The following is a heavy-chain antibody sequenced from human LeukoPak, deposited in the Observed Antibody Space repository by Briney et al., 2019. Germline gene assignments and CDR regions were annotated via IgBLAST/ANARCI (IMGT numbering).Heavy chain of an antibody. CDR3: ARVYDSSGSEGAFDS. CDR1: GGSISSGGYY. V-gene: IGHV4-31*03. J-gene: IGHJ3*02. Sequence: SETLSLTCTVSGGSISSGGYYWSWIRQHPGKGLQWIGYIYYSGSTYYNPSLKSRVTISVDTSKNQFSLKLSSVTAADTAVYYCARVYDSSGSEGAFDSWGQGTMVTVSS. CDR2: IYYSGST. D-gene: IGHD3-22*01.